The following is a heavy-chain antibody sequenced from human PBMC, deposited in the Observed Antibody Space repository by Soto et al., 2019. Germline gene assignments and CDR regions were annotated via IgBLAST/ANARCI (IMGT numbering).Heavy chain of an antibody. CDR3: GRDGDQWDQRYLDY. CDR1: GNFCSKYG. D-gene: IGHD1-26*01. Sequence: QVQLVQSGAEVKKPGASVKVSCKTPGNFCSKYGISWVRQAPGQGLEWMGWINGNTGSTNYAQKFRGRVIMTTDTSTGMVYMELSSLTSDDTAIYYCGRDGDQWDQRYLDYWGQGTLVSV. J-gene: IGHJ4*02. CDR2: INGNTGST. V-gene: IGHV1-18*01.